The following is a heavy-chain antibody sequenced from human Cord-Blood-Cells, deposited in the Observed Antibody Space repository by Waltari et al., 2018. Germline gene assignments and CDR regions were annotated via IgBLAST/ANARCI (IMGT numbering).Heavy chain of an antibody. Sequence: QVQLQESGPGLVKPSETLSLTCAVSGYSISSGYYWGWIRQPPGKGLEWSGSIYHSGSTYYNPSLKSRVTISVDTSKNQFSLKLSSVTAADTSVYYCARDDRGSREADDAFDIWGQGTMVTVSS. CDR2: IYHSGST. J-gene: IGHJ3*02. CDR1: GYSISSGYY. D-gene: IGHD3-10*01. CDR3: ARDDRGSREADDAFDI. V-gene: IGHV4-38-2*02.